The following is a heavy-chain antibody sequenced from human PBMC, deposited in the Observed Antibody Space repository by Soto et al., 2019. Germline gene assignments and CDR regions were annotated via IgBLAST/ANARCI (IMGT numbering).Heavy chain of an antibody. J-gene: IGHJ6*04. CDR3: ACIFSGGYGYGFYYYGMDV. CDR2: IYYSGST. V-gene: IGHV4-30-4*01. D-gene: IGHD5-18*01. CDR1: GGSISSGDYY. Sequence: SETLSLTCTVSGGSISSGDYYWSWIRQPPGKGLEWIGYIYYSGSTYYNPSLKSRVTISVDTSKNQFSLKLSSVTAADTAVYYCACIFSGGYGYGFYYYGMDVWGKGTTITVSS.